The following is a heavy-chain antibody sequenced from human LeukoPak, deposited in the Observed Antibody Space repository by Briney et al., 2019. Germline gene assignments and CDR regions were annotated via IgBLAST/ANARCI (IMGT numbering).Heavy chain of an antibody. Sequence: RAGGSLRLSCAASGFTFSSSWMTWVRQAPGKGLEWVASINEDGGEIHYVDSVKGRFTISRDNAKNTLYLQMNSLRAEDTAVYYCAKVITGDEDYWGQGTLVTVSS. D-gene: IGHD7-27*01. V-gene: IGHV3-7*03. CDR3: AKVITGDEDY. CDR1: GFTFSSSW. J-gene: IGHJ4*02. CDR2: INEDGGEI.